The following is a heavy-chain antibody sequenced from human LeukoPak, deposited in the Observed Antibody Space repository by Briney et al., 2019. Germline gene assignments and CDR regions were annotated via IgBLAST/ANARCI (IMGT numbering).Heavy chain of an antibody. J-gene: IGHJ1*01. CDR1: GFTFSSYA. CDR3: VCSDHADEYFHY. D-gene: IGHD3-16*01. CDR2: ITTSGGST. V-gene: IGHV3-23*01. Sequence: PGGSLRLSCAASGFTFSSYAMSWVRQAPGKGLEWVSSITTSGGSTSYADSVKGRFTISRDNSKNTLYLQMNSLRAEDTALYYYVCSDHADEYFHYWGQGTLVTVSS.